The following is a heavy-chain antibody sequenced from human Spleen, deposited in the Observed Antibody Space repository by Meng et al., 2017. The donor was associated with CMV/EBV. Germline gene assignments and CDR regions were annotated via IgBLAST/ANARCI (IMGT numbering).Heavy chain of an antibody. CDR3: AREYGSGSYYTS. CDR1: GGSISSHY. CDR2: IYYSGIT. D-gene: IGHD3-10*01. V-gene: IGHV4-59*11. Sequence: SETLSLTCTVSGGSISSHYWSWIRQPPGKGMEWVGYIYYSGITNYNPSLKSRVTISVDTSKNQFSLKLRSVTAADTAVYYCAREYGSGSYYTSWGQGMRVTVSS. J-gene: IGHJ5*02.